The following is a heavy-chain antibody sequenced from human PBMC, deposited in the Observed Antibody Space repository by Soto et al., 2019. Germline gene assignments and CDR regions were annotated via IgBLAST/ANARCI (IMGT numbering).Heavy chain of an antibody. CDR3: ARGTLTAYFDY. J-gene: IGHJ4*02. D-gene: IGHD1-1*01. CDR1: GISISSQH. CDR2: FDHSGST. V-gene: IGHV4-59*11. Sequence: PSDTFACRFTFSGISISSQHWTWIRKQTGKVLDWIGYFDHSGSTHYNPALKSRVNKSVDTSKNPFHLNLISVTAADKAVYSCARGTLTAYFDYWGRGTLVTVS.